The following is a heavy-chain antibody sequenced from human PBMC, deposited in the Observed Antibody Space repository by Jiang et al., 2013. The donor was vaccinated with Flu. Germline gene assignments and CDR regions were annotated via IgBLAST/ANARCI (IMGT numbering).Heavy chain of an antibody. Sequence: SVKVSCKASGYIFTDYYIHWVRQAPGQGLEWMAYIDGDNDDAHYAQRFQGRVTVTTDTSISTAYMDLSRLTSDDTAMYYCARDLTRNGSNVFDLWGQGTMVTVSS. D-gene: IGHD3-9*01. CDR2: IDGDNDDA. V-gene: IGHV1-2*02. CDR3: ARDLTRNGSNVFDL. CDR1: GYIFTDYY. J-gene: IGHJ3*01.